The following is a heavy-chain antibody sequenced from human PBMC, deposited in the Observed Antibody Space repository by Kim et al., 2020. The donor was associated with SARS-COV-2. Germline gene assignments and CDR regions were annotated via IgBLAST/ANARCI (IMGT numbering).Heavy chain of an antibody. Sequence: SETLSLTCTVSGGSISSSSYYWGWIRQPPGKGLEWIGSIYYSGSTYYNPSLKSRVTISVDTSKNQFSLKLSSVTAADTAVYYCARSMTEQWLVQMGSAFDIWGQGTMVTVSS. J-gene: IGHJ3*02. CDR3: ARSMTEQWLVQMGSAFDI. CDR2: IYYSGST. D-gene: IGHD6-19*01. CDR1: GGSISSSSYY. V-gene: IGHV4-39*01.